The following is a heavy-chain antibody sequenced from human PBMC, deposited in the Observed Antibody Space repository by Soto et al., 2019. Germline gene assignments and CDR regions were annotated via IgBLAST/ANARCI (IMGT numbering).Heavy chain of an antibody. CDR1: GFTFSSYS. V-gene: IGHV3-21*01. CDR3: ARDRGGYDSEVYFDY. D-gene: IGHD5-12*01. CDR2: ISSSSSYI. Sequence: GGSLRLSCAASGFTFSSYSMNWVRQAPGKGLEWVSSISSSSSYIYYADSVKGRFTISRDNAKNSLYLQMNSLRAEDTAVYYCARDRGGYDSEVYFDYWGQGTLVTVSS. J-gene: IGHJ4*02.